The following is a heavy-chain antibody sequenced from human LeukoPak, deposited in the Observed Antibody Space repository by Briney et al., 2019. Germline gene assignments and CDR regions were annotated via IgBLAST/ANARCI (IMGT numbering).Heavy chain of an antibody. V-gene: IGHV1-2*02. J-gene: IGHJ4*02. CDR3: ARVGDSSGYFTGIDY. D-gene: IGHD3-22*01. CDR2: INPNSGGT. Sequence: ASVKVSCKASGYTLTGYYMHWVRQAPGQGLEWMGWINPNSGGTNYAQKFQGRVTMTRDTSISTAYMELSRLRSDDTAVYYCARVGDSSGYFTGIDYWGQGTLVTVSS. CDR1: GYTLTGYY.